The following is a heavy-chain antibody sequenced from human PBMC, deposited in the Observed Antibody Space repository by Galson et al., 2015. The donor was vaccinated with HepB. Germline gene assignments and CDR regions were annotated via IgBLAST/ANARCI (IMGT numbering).Heavy chain of an antibody. J-gene: IGHJ4*02. CDR2: IKQDGIEQ. CDR1: GFTFSSYW. D-gene: IGHD4-17*01. CDR3: ARVADVDYGDHSHFDS. V-gene: IGHV3-7*01. Sequence: SLRLSCAASGFTFSSYWMSWVRQAPGKGLEWVANIKQDGIEQYYVDSVKGRFTISRDNAKNSLYLQMNSLRAEDTAVYYCARVADVDYGDHSHFDSWGQGTLVTVSS.